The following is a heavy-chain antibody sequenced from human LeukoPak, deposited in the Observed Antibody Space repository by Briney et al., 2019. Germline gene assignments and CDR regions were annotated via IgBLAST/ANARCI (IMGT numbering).Heavy chain of an antibody. CDR2: ISSVKNYV. CDR1: GFIFSSYS. J-gene: IGHJ4*02. CDR3: ARETDSSEFDY. Sequence: PGGSLRLSCAASGFIFSSYSMNWVRQAPGKGLEWVSSISSVKNYVYYTDSARGRFTIPRDNAKNSLYLQMDSLRAEDTAVYYCARETDSSEFDYWGQGALVTVSS. D-gene: IGHD6-13*01. V-gene: IGHV3-21*01.